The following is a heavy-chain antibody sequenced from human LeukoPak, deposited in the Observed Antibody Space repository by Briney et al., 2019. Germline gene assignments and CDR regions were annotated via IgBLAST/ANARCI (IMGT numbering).Heavy chain of an antibody. V-gene: IGHV3-30*18. CDR2: ISYDGSNK. CDR3: AKGLYCSGGSCYDAFDI. CDR1: GFTFSSYG. J-gene: IGHJ3*02. Sequence: PGRSLRLSCAASGFTFSSYGMHWVRQAPGKGLEWVAVISYDGSNKYYADSVKGRFTISRDNSKNTLYLQMNSLRAEDTAVYYCAKGLYCSGGSCYDAFDIWGQGTMVTVSS. D-gene: IGHD2-15*01.